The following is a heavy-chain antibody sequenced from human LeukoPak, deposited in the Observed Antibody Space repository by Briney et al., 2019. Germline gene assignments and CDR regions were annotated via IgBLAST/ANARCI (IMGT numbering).Heavy chain of an antibody. CDR2: IYYSGST. Sequence: PSETLSLTCTVSGGSISSGDYYWSWIRQPPGKGLEWIGYIYYSGSTYYNPSLKSRVTISVDTSKNQCSLKLSSVTAADTAVYYCAKATNREDIVVVPAATDYWGQGTLVTVSS. V-gene: IGHV4-30-4*01. J-gene: IGHJ4*02. CDR1: GGSISSGDYY. CDR3: AKATNREDIVVVPAATDY. D-gene: IGHD2-2*01.